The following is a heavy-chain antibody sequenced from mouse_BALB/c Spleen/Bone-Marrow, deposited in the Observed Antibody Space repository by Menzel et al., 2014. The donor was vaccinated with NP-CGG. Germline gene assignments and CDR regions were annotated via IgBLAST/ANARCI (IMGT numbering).Heavy chain of an antibody. CDR1: GFTSSSFG. J-gene: IGHJ1*01. CDR2: ISSGSSTI. D-gene: IGHD2-1*01. V-gene: IGHV5-17*02. CDR3: ARYYGNYSGYFDV. Sequence: EVKVEESGGGLVQPGGSRKLSCAASGFTSSSFGMHWVRQAPEKGLEWVAYISSGSSTIYYADTVKGRFTISRDNPKNTLFLQMTSLRSEDTAMYYCARYYGNYSGYFDVWGAGTTVTVSS.